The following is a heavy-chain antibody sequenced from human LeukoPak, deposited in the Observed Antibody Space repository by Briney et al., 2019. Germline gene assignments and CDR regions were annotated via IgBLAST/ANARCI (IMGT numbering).Heavy chain of an antibody. CDR1: GGSISSGSYY. CDR2: IYSSGST. D-gene: IGHD3-22*01. V-gene: IGHV4-61*10. CDR3: ARGPYYDSSEGYFQH. J-gene: IGHJ1*01. Sequence: PSETLSLTCTVSGGSISSGSYYWSWIRQPAGKGLEWIGRIYSSGSTNYNPSLKSRVTISVDTSKNQFSLKLSSVTAADTAVYYCARGPYYDSSEGYFQHWGQGTLVTVSS.